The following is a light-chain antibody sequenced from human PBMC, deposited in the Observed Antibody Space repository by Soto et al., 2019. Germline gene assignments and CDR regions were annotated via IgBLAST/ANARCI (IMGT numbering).Light chain of an antibody. J-gene: IGKJ2*01. CDR2: GAS. CDR3: QQYNKWPSLS. V-gene: IGKV3-15*01. Sequence: IVMTQSPATLSVSPGERATLSCRASQSVSSNLAWYQQKPGQAPRLLIYGASTRATGIPARFSGSGSGTEFTLTITILQSEDFSVYYCQQYNKWPSLSFGQGTKLEIK. CDR1: QSVSSN.